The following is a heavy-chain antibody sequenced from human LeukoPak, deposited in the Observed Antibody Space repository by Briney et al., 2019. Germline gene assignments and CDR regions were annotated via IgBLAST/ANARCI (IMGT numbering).Heavy chain of an antibody. V-gene: IGHV4-61*02. CDR2: IYTSGST. CDR1: GGSISSGSYY. Sequence: SETLSLTCTVSGGSISSGSYYWSWIRQPAGKGLEWIGRIYTSGSTNYNPSLKSRVTISVDTSKNQFSLRLSSVTAADTAVYYCARVIASYYYYMDVWGKGTTVTVSS. J-gene: IGHJ6*03. CDR3: ARVIASYYYYMDV. D-gene: IGHD2-21*01.